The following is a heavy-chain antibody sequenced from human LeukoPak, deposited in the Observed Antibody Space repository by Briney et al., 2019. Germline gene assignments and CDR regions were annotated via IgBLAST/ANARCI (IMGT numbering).Heavy chain of an antibody. D-gene: IGHD6-13*01. J-gene: IGHJ4*02. Sequence: PGGSLRLSCAASGFTFSSYGMNWVRQAPGKGLEYVSAISSNGGSTYYANSVKGRFTISRDNSKNTLYLQMGSLRAEDMAVYYCARGVAAGTDYWGQGTLVTVSS. CDR1: GFTFSSYG. CDR2: ISSNGGST. CDR3: ARGVAAGTDY. V-gene: IGHV3-64*01.